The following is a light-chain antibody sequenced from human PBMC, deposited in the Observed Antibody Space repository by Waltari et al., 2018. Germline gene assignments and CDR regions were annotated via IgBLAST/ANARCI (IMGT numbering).Light chain of an antibody. V-gene: IGLV1-51*02. CDR1: SSNIGDTY. CDR3: GTWDSSLSGAV. Sequence: QSALTQPPSVSAAPGQRVPIPCSGGSSNIGDTYVSWYRQFPGTAPKLLIYENTERPSGIPGRCSGSKSGTSATLDITGLQAGDEADYYCGTWDSSLSGAVFGGGTHLTVL. J-gene: IGLJ7*01. CDR2: ENT.